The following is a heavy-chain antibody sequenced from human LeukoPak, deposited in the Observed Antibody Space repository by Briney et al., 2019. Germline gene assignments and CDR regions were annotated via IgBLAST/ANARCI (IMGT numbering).Heavy chain of an antibody. V-gene: IGHV4-39*01. CDR1: SGSISSSPYY. Sequence: TSETLSLTCTVSSGSISSSPYYWGWVRQPPGQGLEYIGGVSHSGNAYYNPSLRSRVPISADTSKNQFSLRLSSVTAADTAVYYCARLAIGLPFDYWGQGSLVTVSS. CDR2: VSHSGNA. D-gene: IGHD5/OR15-5a*01. J-gene: IGHJ4*02. CDR3: ARLAIGLPFDY.